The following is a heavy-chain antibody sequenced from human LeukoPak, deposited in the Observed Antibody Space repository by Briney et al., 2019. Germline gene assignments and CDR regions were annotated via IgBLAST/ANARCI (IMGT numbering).Heavy chain of an antibody. CDR1: GFTFNNYG. CDR3: AKDLRFNYVWEAGY. CDR2: ISGSGSST. Sequence: PGGSLRLSCAASGFTFNNYGMSWVRQAPGKGLEWVSAISGSGSSTYYADSVKGRFTISRDNSKNTLYLQMNSLRAEDTAVYYCAKDLRFNYVWEAGYWGQGTLVTVSS. D-gene: IGHD3-16*01. J-gene: IGHJ4*02. V-gene: IGHV3-23*01.